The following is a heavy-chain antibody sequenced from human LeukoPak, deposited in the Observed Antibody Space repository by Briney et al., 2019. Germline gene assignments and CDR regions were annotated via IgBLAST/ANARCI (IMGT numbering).Heavy chain of an antibody. Sequence: SETLSLTCSVSGGSISSNGYYWGWIRQPRGKGLEWIGSIYYSGSTFDNPSLKSRVTISLDKSRNQFSLKLSSVTAADTPVYYCASNQWPSWYFDLWGRGTLVTVSA. V-gene: IGHV4-39*07. D-gene: IGHD6-19*01. J-gene: IGHJ2*01. CDR1: GGSISSNGYY. CDR2: IYYSGST. CDR3: ASNQWPSWYFDL.